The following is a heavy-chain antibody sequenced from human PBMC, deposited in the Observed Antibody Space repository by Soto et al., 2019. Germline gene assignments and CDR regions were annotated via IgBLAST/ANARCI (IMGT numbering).Heavy chain of an antibody. Sequence: ASVKVSCKASGYTFTSYGISWVRQAPGQGLEWMGWISAYNGNTDYAQKLQGRVTMTTDTSTSTAYMELRSLRSDDTAVYYCARGAVLYYDFWSGYYTGEDYYYGMDVWGQGTTVTVSS. D-gene: IGHD3-3*01. CDR3: ARGAVLYYDFWSGYYTGEDYYYGMDV. J-gene: IGHJ6*02. CDR2: ISAYNGNT. V-gene: IGHV1-18*01. CDR1: GYTFTSYG.